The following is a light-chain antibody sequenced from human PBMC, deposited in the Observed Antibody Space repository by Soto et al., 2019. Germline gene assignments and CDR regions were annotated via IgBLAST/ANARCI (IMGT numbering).Light chain of an antibody. CDR2: SNN. CDR3: AAWDDSLNGWV. CDR1: SSNIGSNT. J-gene: IGLJ3*02. Sequence: QSVLTQPPSASGTPGQRVTISCSGSSSNIGSNTVNWYQQIPGTAPKLLIYSNNQRPSGVPDRFSGSKSGTSDSLAISGLQSEDEADYYCAAWDDSLNGWVFGGGTPLTVL. V-gene: IGLV1-44*01.